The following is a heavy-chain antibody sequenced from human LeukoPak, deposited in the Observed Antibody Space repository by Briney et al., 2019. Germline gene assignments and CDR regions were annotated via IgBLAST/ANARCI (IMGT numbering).Heavy chain of an antibody. Sequence: GGSLRLSCAASGFTFSDYYMSWIRQAPGKGLEWVSYISSSGSTIYYADSVKGRFTISRDNSKNTLYLQMNSLRAEDTAVYYCAGEKYYDSSGYYSSYFDYWGQGTLVTVSS. J-gene: IGHJ4*02. CDR1: GFTFSDYY. D-gene: IGHD3-22*01. CDR2: ISSSGSTI. V-gene: IGHV3-11*04. CDR3: AGEKYYDSSGYYSSYFDY.